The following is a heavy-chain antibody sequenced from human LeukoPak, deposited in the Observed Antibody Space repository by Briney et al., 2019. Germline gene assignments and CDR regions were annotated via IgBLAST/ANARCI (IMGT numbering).Heavy chain of an antibody. CDR2: VYYSGST. V-gene: IGHV4-39*07. Sequence: HSETLSLTCTVSGGSINSRFYYWAWIRQPPGKGLEWIGSVYYSGSTYSNPSLKSRVTVSVDASGNQFSLMLTSVTAADTAVYFCARRDSGSQHFDFWGQGTLVTVSS. CDR1: GGSINSRFYY. CDR3: ARRDSGSQHFDF. D-gene: IGHD1-26*01. J-gene: IGHJ4*02.